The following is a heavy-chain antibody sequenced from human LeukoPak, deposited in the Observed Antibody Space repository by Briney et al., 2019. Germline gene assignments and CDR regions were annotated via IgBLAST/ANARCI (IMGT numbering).Heavy chain of an antibody. CDR2: IYWDDDK. D-gene: IGHD2-15*01. CDR3: AHVSGYCGGGSCFPTTAFDY. CDR1: GFSLSSSGLG. V-gene: IGHV2-5*02. Sequence: ESGPTLVKPTQTLTLTCTFSGFSLSSSGLGVGWIRQPPGKALEWLAVIYWDDDKRYSPSLKRRVTITKDTSKSQVILTMTNVDPVATATYFCAHVSGYCGGGSCFPTTAFDYWGQGTLVTVSS. J-gene: IGHJ4*02.